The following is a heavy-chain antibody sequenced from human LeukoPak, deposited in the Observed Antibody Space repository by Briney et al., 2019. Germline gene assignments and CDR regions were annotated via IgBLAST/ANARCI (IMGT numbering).Heavy chain of an antibody. V-gene: IGHV4-59*11. Sequence: SETLSLTCTVSGGSISSHYWSWIRQPPGEGLEWIGSFCCSGSTNYNPSLKSRVTISVDTSKNQFSLNLSSVTAADTAVYYCARSIMGANKPYHLEHWGQGTLVTVSS. CDR3: ARSIMGANKPYHLEH. J-gene: IGHJ1*01. CDR2: FCCSGST. CDR1: GGSISSHY. D-gene: IGHD1-26*01.